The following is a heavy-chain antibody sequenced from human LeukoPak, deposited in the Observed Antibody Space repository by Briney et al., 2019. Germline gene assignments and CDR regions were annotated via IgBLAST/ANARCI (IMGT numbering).Heavy chain of an antibody. CDR2: ISAYNGNT. V-gene: IGHV1-18*01. Sequence: ASVKVSCKASGYTFTSYGISWVRQAPGQGLKWMGWISAYNGNTNYAQKLQGRVTMTTDTSTSTAYMELRSLRSDDTAVYYCARDLEQLPTRDYWGQGTLVTVSS. J-gene: IGHJ4*02. D-gene: IGHD6-13*01. CDR3: ARDLEQLPTRDY. CDR1: GYTFTSYG.